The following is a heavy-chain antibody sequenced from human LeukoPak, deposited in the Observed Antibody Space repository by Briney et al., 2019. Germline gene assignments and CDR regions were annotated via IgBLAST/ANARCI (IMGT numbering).Heavy chain of an antibody. CDR3: ARPLPLSGSYWTYYFDY. V-gene: IGHV1-18*01. CDR1: GYTFTSYG. Sequence: ASVKVSCKASGYTFTSYGISWVRQAPGQGLEWMGWISAYNGNTNYAQKLQGRVTMTTDTSTSTAYMELRSLRSDDTAVYCCARPLPLSGSYWTYYFDYWGQGTLVTVSS. CDR2: ISAYNGNT. D-gene: IGHD1-26*01. J-gene: IGHJ4*02.